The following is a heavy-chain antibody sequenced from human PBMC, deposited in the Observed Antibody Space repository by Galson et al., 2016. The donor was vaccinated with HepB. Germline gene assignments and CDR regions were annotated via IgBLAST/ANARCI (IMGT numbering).Heavy chain of an antibody. CDR1: GFPFSDYY. Sequence: SLRLSCAASGFPFSDYYMTWIRQTPGKGLEWVTHMSSRGIYTKYADSVKGRFTISRDYTKNSLYMQMTSLRAGDTAVYYCARGGRSDEGDFYGMDVWGQGTTITVSS. D-gene: IGHD2-15*01. CDR2: MSSRGIYT. V-gene: IGHV3-11*06. CDR3: ARGGRSDEGDFYGMDV. J-gene: IGHJ6*02.